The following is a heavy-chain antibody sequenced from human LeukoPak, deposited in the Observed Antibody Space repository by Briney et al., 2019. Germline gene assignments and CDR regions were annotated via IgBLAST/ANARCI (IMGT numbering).Heavy chain of an antibody. J-gene: IGHJ4*02. CDR1: GYSISSGYY. CDR2: IHHSGST. D-gene: IGHD6-13*01. Sequence: SETLSLTCIVSGYSISSGYYWGWIRQPPGKGLEWIGNIHHSGSTYYNPSLKSRVTTSVDTSKNQLSLKLSSVTAADTAVYYCASGIAAAGTVYWGQGTLVTVSS. CDR3: ASGIAAAGTVY. V-gene: IGHV4-38-2*02.